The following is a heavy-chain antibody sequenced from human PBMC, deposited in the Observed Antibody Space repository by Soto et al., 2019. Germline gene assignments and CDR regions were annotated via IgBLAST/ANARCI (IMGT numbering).Heavy chain of an antibody. J-gene: IGHJ4*02. D-gene: IGHD2-2*02. V-gene: IGHV1-69*06. CDR3: ARAYCSSTSCYRGGADY. CDR2: IIPIFGTA. Sequence: QVQLVQSGAEVKKPGSSVKVSCKASGGTFSSYAISWVRQAPGQGLEWMGGIIPIFGTANYAQKFQGRVTITADKSTITAYMELSSLRSEETAVYYCARAYCSSTSCYRGGADYWGQGTLVTVSS. CDR1: GGTFSSYA.